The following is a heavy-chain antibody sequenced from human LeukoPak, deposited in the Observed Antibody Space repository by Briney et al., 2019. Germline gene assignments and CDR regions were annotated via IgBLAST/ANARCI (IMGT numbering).Heavy chain of an antibody. CDR3: ARGSVGATPIYYYYGMDV. D-gene: IGHD1-26*01. CDR2: ISGSGGST. Sequence: GGSLRLSCAASGFTLSSYAMSWVRPAPGKGLEWVSAISGSGGSTYYADSVKGRFTISRDNAKNSLYLQMNSLRAEDTAVYYCARGSVGATPIYYYYGMDVWGQGTTVTVSS. CDR1: GFTLSSYA. J-gene: IGHJ6*02. V-gene: IGHV3-23*01.